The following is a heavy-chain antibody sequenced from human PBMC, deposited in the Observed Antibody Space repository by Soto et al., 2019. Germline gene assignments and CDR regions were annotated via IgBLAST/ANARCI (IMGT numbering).Heavy chain of an antibody. D-gene: IGHD3-10*01. V-gene: IGHV3-30*18. CDR3: AKDLRFGEGRAFDI. J-gene: IGHJ3*02. Sequence: QVQLVESGGGVVQPGRSLRLSCAASGFTFSSYGMHWVRQAPGKGLEWVAVISYDGSNKYYADSVKGRFTISRDNSKNTLYLQMNSLRAEDTAVYYCAKDLRFGEGRAFDIWGQGTMVTVS. CDR2: ISYDGSNK. CDR1: GFTFSSYG.